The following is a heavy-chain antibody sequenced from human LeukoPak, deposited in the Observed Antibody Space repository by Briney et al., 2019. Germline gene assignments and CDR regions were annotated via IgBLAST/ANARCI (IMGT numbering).Heavy chain of an antibody. J-gene: IGHJ4*02. V-gene: IGHV3-74*01. CDR2: INSDGSST. CDR3: AREDGDGYNSDY. CDR1: GFTFSNYW. Sequence: PGGSLRLSCAASGFTFSNYWMHWVRQAPGKGLVWVSRINSDGSSTSYADSVKGRFTISRDNAKNTLYLQMNSLGAEDTAVYYCAREDGDGYNSDYWGQGTLVTVSS. D-gene: IGHD5-24*01.